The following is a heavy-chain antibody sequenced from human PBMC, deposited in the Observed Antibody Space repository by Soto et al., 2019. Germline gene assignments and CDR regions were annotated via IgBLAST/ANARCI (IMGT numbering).Heavy chain of an antibody. V-gene: IGHV3-23*01. J-gene: IGHJ3*02. Sequence: GGSLRLSCAASGFTFSSYAMSWVRQAPGKGLEWGSSVICSGGSTYYADSVKGRFTISRDNSKNTLYLQMNSLRAEDTAVYYCARDYSSGWIDAFDIWGQGTMVTVSS. CDR2: VICSGGST. CDR1: GFTFSSYA. CDR3: ARDYSSGWIDAFDI. D-gene: IGHD6-19*01.